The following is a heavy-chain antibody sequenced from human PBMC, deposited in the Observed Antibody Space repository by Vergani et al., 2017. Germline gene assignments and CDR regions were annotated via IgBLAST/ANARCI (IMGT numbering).Heavy chain of an antibody. Sequence: EVQLVESGGGLVQPGGSLRLSCAASGFTFSSYWMSWVRQAPGKGLEWVANIKQDGSVKYYVDSVKGRFTISRDNAKNSLYLQMNSLRAEDTAVYYCARDWAAAAGFFDYWGQGTLVTVSS. V-gene: IGHV3-7*01. CDR3: ARDWAAAAGFFDY. CDR1: GFTFSSYW. CDR2: IKQDGSVK. J-gene: IGHJ4*02. D-gene: IGHD6-13*01.